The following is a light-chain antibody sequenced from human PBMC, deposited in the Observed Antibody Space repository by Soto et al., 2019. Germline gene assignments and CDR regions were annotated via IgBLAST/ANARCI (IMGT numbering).Light chain of an antibody. Sequence: DIVMTQSPDSLAVSLGERATINCKSSQSVLYSSNNKNYLAWYQQKPGQPPKLLIYWASTRESGVPDRFSGRGSGTDFTLTISSLQAEDLEVYYCHQYYSTQWKFGKGTKVDIX. V-gene: IGKV4-1*01. CDR2: WAS. CDR3: HQYYSTQWK. J-gene: IGKJ1*01. CDR1: QSVLYSSNNKNY.